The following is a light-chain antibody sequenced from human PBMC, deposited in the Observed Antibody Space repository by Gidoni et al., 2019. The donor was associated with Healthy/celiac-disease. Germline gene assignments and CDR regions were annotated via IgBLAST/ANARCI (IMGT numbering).Light chain of an antibody. Sequence: IQMTQSSSSLSASVRDRVTITCRSIQSISSYLNWYQQKPGKAPKLLINAASSLQSWVPSRFSGRGSWTDFTLTIISLQPEDLATDYRQQSYSTPPYTFGQGTKLEIK. V-gene: IGKV1-39*01. CDR2: AAS. CDR1: QSISSY. CDR3: QQSYSTPPYT. J-gene: IGKJ2*01.